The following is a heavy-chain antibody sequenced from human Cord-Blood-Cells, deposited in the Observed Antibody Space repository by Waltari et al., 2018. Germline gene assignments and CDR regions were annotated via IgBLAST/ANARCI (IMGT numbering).Heavy chain of an antibody. J-gene: IGHJ3*02. D-gene: IGHD3-3*01. CDR1: GYTFTGYY. CDR3: ARALGVVDHDAFDI. Sequence: QVQLAQSGAEVKKPGPSVKVSCTASGYTFTGYYMHWVRQAPGQGLEWMGRINPNSGGTNYAQKFQGRVTMTRDTSISTAFMELSRLRSDETAVYYCARALGVVDHDAFDIWGQGTMVTVSS. CDR2: INPNSGGT. V-gene: IGHV1-2*06.